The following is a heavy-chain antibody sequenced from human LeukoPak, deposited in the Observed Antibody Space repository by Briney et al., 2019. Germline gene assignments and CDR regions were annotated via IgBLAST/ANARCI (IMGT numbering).Heavy chain of an antibody. D-gene: IGHD2-15*01. CDR1: GGSISSSRYY. CDR3: ARLSGGGSFFDY. Sequence: PSETLSLTCTVSGGSISSSRYYWGWIRQPPGKGLEWIGSIYYSGSTYYNPSLKSRVTISVDTSKNQFSLKLSSVTAADTAVYYCARLSGGGSFFDYWGQGTLVTVSS. CDR2: IYYSGST. V-gene: IGHV4-39*01. J-gene: IGHJ4*02.